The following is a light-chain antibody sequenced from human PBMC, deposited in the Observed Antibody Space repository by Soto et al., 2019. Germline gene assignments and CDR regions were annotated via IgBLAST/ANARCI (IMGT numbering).Light chain of an antibody. CDR2: GAS. CDR1: QRVGSSY. V-gene: IGKV3D-20*02. CDR3: QQRDNWPT. Sequence: EVVMTQSPATLSLSPGERATLSCKASQRVGSSYLAWYQHKPDQAPRLLIYGASGRATGTPDRLSGSGSGTDFTLTISSLEPEDSAVYYCQQRDNWPTFGRGTKVDIK. J-gene: IGKJ1*01.